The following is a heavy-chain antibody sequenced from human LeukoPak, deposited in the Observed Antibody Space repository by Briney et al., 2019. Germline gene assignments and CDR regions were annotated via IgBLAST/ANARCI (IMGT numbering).Heavy chain of an antibody. Sequence: PGGSLRLSCAASGFAFSNYSMNWVRQAPGRGLEWISFISTTRSDIYYAGSVKGRFTISRDNAKNSLYLQMNSLRAEDTAVYYCARLPYSTGTFDYWGQGTLVTVSS. D-gene: IGHD6-19*01. J-gene: IGHJ4*02. CDR1: GFAFSNYS. V-gene: IGHV3-21*01. CDR2: ISTTRSDI. CDR3: ARLPYSTGTFDY.